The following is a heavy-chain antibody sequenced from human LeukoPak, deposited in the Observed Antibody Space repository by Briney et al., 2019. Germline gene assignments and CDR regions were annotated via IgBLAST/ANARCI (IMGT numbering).Heavy chain of an antibody. V-gene: IGHV3-23*01. D-gene: IGHD4-11*01. CDR1: GLIFRNYA. CDR3: AKGGHYSFFDY. Sequence: PGGSLRLSCTASGLIFRNYAMNWVRQAPRKGLEWVSTISGDGTETFYADSVKGRFTISRDNSKNTHYLQMSSLRAEDTGIYYCAKGGHYSFFDYWGQGTLVTVSS. J-gene: IGHJ4*02. CDR2: ISGDGTET.